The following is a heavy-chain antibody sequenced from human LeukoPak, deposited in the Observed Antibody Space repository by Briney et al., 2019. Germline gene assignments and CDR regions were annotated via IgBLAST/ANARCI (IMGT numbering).Heavy chain of an antibody. V-gene: IGHV4-4*07. J-gene: IGHJ6*03. D-gene: IGHD1-1*01. Sequence: SETLSLTCTVSGGSISSYYWSWIRQPAGKGLEWIGRIYTSGSTNYNPSLKSRVTMSVDTSKNQFSLKLSSVTAADTAVYYCARAPRPRRNYYYYYYMDVWGKGTTVTVSS. CDR1: GGSISSYY. CDR2: IYTSGST. CDR3: ARAPRPRRNYYYYYYMDV.